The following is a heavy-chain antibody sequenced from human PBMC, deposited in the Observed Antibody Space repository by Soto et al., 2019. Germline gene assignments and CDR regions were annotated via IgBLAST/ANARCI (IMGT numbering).Heavy chain of an antibody. V-gene: IGHV3-NL1*01. D-gene: IGHD3-10*01. CDR3: AKDRGMDYYGSGSSLNWFDP. CDR1: GFTFSSYG. CDR2: ISCSGSNT. Sequence: GGSLRLSCAASGFTFSSYGMHWVRQAPGKGLEWVAAISCSGSNTYYADSVKGRFTISRDNSKNTLYLQMNSLRAEDTAVYYCAKDRGMDYYGSGSSLNWFDPWGQGTLVTVSS. J-gene: IGHJ5*02.